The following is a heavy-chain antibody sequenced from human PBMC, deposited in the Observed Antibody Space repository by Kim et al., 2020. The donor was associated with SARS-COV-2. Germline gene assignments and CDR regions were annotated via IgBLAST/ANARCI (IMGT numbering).Heavy chain of an antibody. V-gene: IGHV3-30*07. Sequence: FTISRDNSKNTLYLQMNSLRAEDTAVYYCARDKAAAGLSRAAYYYYGMDVWGQGTTVTVSS. J-gene: IGHJ6*02. D-gene: IGHD6-13*01. CDR3: ARDKAAAGLSRAAYYYYGMDV.